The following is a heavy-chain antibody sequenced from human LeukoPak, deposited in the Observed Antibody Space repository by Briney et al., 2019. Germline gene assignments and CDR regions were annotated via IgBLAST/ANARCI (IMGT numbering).Heavy chain of an antibody. J-gene: IGHJ4*02. CDR3: ALLAVASDFDY. V-gene: IGHV3-48*03. Sequence: RGSLRLSCAVSGFPFSIYEMNWVRQAPGKGLEWVSNIGSSGTTIYYADSVKGRFSISRDNAKSSLYLQINSLRVEDTAVYYCALLAVASDFDYWGQGALVTVTS. D-gene: IGHD6-19*01. CDR2: IGSSGTTI. CDR1: GFPFSIYE.